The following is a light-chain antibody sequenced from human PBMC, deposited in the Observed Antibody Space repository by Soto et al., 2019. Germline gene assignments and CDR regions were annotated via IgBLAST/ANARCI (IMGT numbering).Light chain of an antibody. CDR1: QTISTW. CDR3: QQYDSYRET. CDR2: EAS. J-gene: IGKJ1*01. V-gene: IGKV1-5*03. Sequence: DIPMTQSPSTLSASVGDRVTITCRASQTISTWLAWYQLKPGKAPRLLIYEASTLENGVPSRFSGSGSGTEFTLTISSLQPDDFATYYCQQYDSYRETFGQGTKVEIK.